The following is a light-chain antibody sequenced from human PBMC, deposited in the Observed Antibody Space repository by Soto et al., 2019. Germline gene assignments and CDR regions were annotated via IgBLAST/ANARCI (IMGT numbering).Light chain of an antibody. Sequence: EIVLTQSPATLSLSPGERATLSCRASQSVSSYLAWYQQKPGQAPRLLIYDASNRATGIPARFNGSGSGTDFTLTISSLEPEDFAVYYCQQRSNWPPWTFGQGTKVDIK. J-gene: IGKJ1*01. CDR2: DAS. CDR1: QSVSSY. V-gene: IGKV3-11*01. CDR3: QQRSNWPPWT.